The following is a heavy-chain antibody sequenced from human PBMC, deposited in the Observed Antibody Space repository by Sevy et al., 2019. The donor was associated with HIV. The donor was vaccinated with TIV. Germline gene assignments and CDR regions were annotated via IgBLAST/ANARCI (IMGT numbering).Heavy chain of an antibody. Sequence: GGSLRLSCAASGFTFSSYDMHWVRQAPGKGLEWVAIIWYDGSNKKDADSVKGRFSISSNKSKNTLYVQMNSLRAEDTAVYYCAREGIAVAGLGYYFDYWGQGTLVTVSS. CDR1: GFTFSSYD. D-gene: IGHD6-19*01. V-gene: IGHV3-33*01. J-gene: IGHJ4*02. CDR2: IWYDGSNK. CDR3: AREGIAVAGLGYYFDY.